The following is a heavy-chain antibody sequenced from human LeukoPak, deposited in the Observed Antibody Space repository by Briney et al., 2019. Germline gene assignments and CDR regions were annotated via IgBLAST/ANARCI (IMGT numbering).Heavy chain of an antibody. J-gene: IGHJ4*02. V-gene: IGHV3-23*01. CDR2: ISGSGGNT. CDR3: AKDRRITMAGTVDYFDY. D-gene: IGHD6-19*01. CDR1: GFTFNNYA. Sequence: GGSLRLSCAASGFTFNNYAMSWVRQAPGEGLEWVSSISGSGGNTYYADSVKGRFTISRDNSKNTLYLQMNSLRAADTAVYYCAKDRRITMAGTVDYFDYWGQGTLVTVSS.